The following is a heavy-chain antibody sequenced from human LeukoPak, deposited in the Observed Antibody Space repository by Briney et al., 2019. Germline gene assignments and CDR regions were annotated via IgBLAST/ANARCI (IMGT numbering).Heavy chain of an antibody. V-gene: IGHV1-2*02. CDR2: INPNSGGT. Sequence: GASVKVSCKASGYTFTGYYMHWVRQAPGQGLELMGWINPNSGGTNYAQKFQGRVSMTRDTSISTAYMELSRLRSDDTAVYYCARGPKYCRSTSCLNWFDPWGPGTLVTVSS. J-gene: IGHJ5*02. CDR1: GYTFTGYY. D-gene: IGHD2-2*01. CDR3: ARGPKYCRSTSCLNWFDP.